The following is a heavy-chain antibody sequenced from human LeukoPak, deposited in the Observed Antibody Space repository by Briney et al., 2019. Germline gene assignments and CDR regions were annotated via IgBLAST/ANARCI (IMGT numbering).Heavy chain of an antibody. CDR3: ARGYYGSGSHCCHMDV. D-gene: IGHD3-10*01. V-gene: IGHV4-34*01. J-gene: IGHJ6*03. CDR1: GGSFTDYF. CDR2: INDYTGNI. Sequence: SETLSLTCDVFGGSFTDYFWTWIRQSPGKGLEWIGEINDYTGNISYNPSLNSRVSISLEKSKNQFSLELRSVTAADTAVYYCARGYYGSGSHCCHMDVWGKGTTITVS.